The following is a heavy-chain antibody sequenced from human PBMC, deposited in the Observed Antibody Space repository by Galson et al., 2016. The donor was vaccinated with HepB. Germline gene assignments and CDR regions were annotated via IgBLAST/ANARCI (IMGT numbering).Heavy chain of an antibody. V-gene: IGHV1-24*01. CDR2: FDPEDGET. D-gene: IGHD3-10*01. J-gene: IGHJ6*02. Sequence: SVKVSCKVSGYILTDLSIHWVRQAPGKGLEWMGRFDPEDGETIYARKFQGRVTMTADTSTDTAYMDLSSLRSEDTAVYYCATDGFGGIYYYYGMDVWGQGTTVTVSS. CDR1: GYILTDLS. CDR3: ATDGFGGIYYYYGMDV.